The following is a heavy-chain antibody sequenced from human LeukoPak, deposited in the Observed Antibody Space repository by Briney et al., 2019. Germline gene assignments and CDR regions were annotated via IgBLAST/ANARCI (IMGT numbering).Heavy chain of an antibody. Sequence: GGSLRLSCVASGFTFSSYGMHWVRQAPGEGLEWVAAIWYDGSNKYYADSVKGRFTISRDNSKNTLHLQMNSLRAEDTAVYYCARDPDCSSTSCYEGYFDYWGQGTLVTVSS. CDR3: ARDPDCSSTSCYEGYFDY. J-gene: IGHJ4*02. V-gene: IGHV3-33*01. D-gene: IGHD2-2*01. CDR1: GFTFSSYG. CDR2: IWYDGSNK.